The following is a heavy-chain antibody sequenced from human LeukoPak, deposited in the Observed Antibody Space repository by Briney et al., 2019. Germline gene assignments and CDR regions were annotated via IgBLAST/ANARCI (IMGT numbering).Heavy chain of an antibody. J-gene: IGHJ5*02. V-gene: IGHV1-69*13. CDR2: IIPIFGTA. CDR1: GGTFSSYA. Sequence: ASVKVSCKASGGTFSSYAISWVRQAPGQGLEWMGGIIPIFGTANYAQKFQGRVTITADESTSTAYMGLSSLRSEDTAVYYCARWLGYCSSTSCYGGGWFDPWGQGTLVTVSS. D-gene: IGHD2-2*01. CDR3: ARWLGYCSSTSCYGGGWFDP.